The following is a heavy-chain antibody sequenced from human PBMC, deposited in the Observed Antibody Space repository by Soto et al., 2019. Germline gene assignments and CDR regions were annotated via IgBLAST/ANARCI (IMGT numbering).Heavy chain of an antibody. D-gene: IGHD6-19*01. Sequence: QLQLQESGPGLVKPSETLSLTCTVSGVSISSDYYYWGWIRQPPGKGLEWIGNIDHSGSTYYNPSNPSLKSRVIISVDTSKNQFSLKLSSVTAADTAVYYCARGPSGWAFDSWGQGTLVTVSS. V-gene: IGHV4-39*01. CDR2: IDHSGST. J-gene: IGHJ4*02. CDR1: GVSISSDYYY. CDR3: ARGPSGWAFDS.